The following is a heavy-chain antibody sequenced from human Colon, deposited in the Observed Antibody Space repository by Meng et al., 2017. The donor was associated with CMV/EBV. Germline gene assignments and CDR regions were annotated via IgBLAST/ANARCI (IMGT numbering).Heavy chain of an antibody. V-gene: IGHV3-43D*03. D-gene: IGHD1-26*01. J-gene: IGHJ4*02. CDR2: ISWDGGST. CDR3: AKDGGEGATTSYFDY. CDR1: GFTFDDYA. Sequence: GESLKISCAASGFTFDDYAMHWVRQAPGKGLEWVSLISWDGGSTYYADPVKGRFTISRDNSKNSLYLQMNSLRAEDTALYYCAKDGGEGATTSYFDYWGQGTLVTVSS.